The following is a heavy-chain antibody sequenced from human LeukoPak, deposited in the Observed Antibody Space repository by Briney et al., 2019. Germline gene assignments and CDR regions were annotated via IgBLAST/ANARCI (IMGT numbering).Heavy chain of an antibody. CDR1: GFTFSSYG. CDR3: AKVLWFGESPIDY. CDR2: ISGSGGST. Sequence: GGSLRLSCAASGFTFSSYGMSWVRQAPGKGLEWVSAISGSGGSTYYADSVKGRFTISRDNSKNTLYLQMNSLRAEDTAVYYCAKVLWFGESPIDYWGQGTLVTVSS. J-gene: IGHJ4*02. V-gene: IGHV3-23*01. D-gene: IGHD3-10*01.